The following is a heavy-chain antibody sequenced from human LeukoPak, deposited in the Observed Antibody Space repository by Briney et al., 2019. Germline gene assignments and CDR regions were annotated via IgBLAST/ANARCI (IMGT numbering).Heavy chain of an antibody. CDR1: GYTFTGYY. V-gene: IGHV1-2*02. J-gene: IGHJ4*02. D-gene: IGHD1-26*01. CDR3: ARGGIVGATFDYFDY. CDR2: INPNSGGT. Sequence: ASVKVSCMASGYTFTGYYIHWVRQAPGQGLEWMGWINPNSGGTNYAQKFQGRVTMTRDTSISTAYMDLSRLRSDDTAVYYCARGGIVGATFDYFDYWGQGTLVTVSS.